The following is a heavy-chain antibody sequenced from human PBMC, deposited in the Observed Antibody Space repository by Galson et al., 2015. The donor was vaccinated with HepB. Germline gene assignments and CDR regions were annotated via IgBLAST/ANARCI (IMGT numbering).Heavy chain of an antibody. CDR1: GFTFSSYG. D-gene: IGHD3-22*01. V-gene: IGHV3-33*01. CDR2: IWYDGSNK. Sequence: SLRLSCAASGFTFSSYGMHWVRQAPGKGLEWVAVIWYDGSNKYYADSVKGRFTISRDNAMKSLYLQMNSLRAEDTAVYYCARDRLSYDSSGYYYENHAFDIWGQGTMVTVSS. CDR3: ARDRLSYDSSGYYYENHAFDI. J-gene: IGHJ3*02.